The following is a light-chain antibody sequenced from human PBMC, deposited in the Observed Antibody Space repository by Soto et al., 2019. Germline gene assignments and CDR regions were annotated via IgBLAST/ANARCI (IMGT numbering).Light chain of an antibody. V-gene: IGKV4-1*01. CDR1: QSVLYTSIDKNY. CDR3: QQYYSHPPT. J-gene: IGKJ2*01. CDR2: WAS. Sequence: DIVMSQSPDSLAVSLRERVTINCKSSQSVLYTSIDKNYLAWYQQKPGQPPKLLIYWASTRESGVPDRFSGSGSGTDFTLTISTLQAEDVAVYYCQQYYSHPPTFGQGTKLEIK.